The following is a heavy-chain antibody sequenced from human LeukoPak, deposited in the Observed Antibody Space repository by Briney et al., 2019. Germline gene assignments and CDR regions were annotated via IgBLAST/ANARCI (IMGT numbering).Heavy chain of an antibody. CDR1: GFTFSSYI. CDR3: AKATATYSSSWSHDY. D-gene: IGHD6-13*01. CDR2: ISYDTSNT. Sequence: GGSLRLSCTASGFTFSSYIMHWVRQAPGKGLEWVAVISYDTSNTYYADSVKGRFTISRDNSKNTLFLQMNSLRAEDTAVYYCAKATATYSSSWSHDYWGQGTLVTVSS. V-gene: IGHV3-30-3*01. J-gene: IGHJ4*02.